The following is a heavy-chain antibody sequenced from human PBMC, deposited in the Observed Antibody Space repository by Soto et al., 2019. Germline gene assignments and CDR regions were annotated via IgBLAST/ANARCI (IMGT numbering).Heavy chain of an antibody. D-gene: IGHD6-13*01. J-gene: IGHJ3*02. CDR2: ISGSGGST. CDR1: GFTFSSYA. Sequence: GGSLRISCAASGFTFSSYAMSWVRQAPGKGLEWVSAISGSGGSTYYADSVKGRFTISRDNSKNTLYLQMNSLRAEDTAVYYCAKDIAGSSSLGAFDIWGQGTMVTVSS. CDR3: AKDIAGSSSLGAFDI. V-gene: IGHV3-23*01.